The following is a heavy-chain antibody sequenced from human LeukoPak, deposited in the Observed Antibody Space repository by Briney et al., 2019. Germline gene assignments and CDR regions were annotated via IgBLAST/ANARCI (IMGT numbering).Heavy chain of an antibody. D-gene: IGHD3-9*01. Sequence: SETLSPTCTVSGDSVNSYYWSWIRQPPGKRLEWIGCINYNESATYNPSLKSRVTISLDTSKTQFFLKLSSVTAADTAVYYCARNRSFDLWGQGTLVTVSS. J-gene: IGHJ4*02. CDR1: GDSVNSYY. CDR3: ARNRSFDL. CDR2: INYNESA. V-gene: IGHV4-59*02.